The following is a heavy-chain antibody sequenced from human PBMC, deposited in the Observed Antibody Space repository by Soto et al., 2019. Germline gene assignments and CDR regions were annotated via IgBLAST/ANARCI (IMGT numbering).Heavy chain of an antibody. V-gene: IGHV1-18*01. CDR1: GYTCTSDG. CDR2: ISAYNGNT. CDR3: ARETSIAAADY. D-gene: IGHD6-13*01. Sequence: QVQLVQSGAEVKKPGSSVKVSCKASGYTCTSDGISWGRQAPGQWLEWMGWISAYNGNTNYAQKLQGRVTMTTDTSTSTAYLELRSLRSDDTAVYYCARETSIAAADYWGQGTLVSVSS. J-gene: IGHJ4*02.